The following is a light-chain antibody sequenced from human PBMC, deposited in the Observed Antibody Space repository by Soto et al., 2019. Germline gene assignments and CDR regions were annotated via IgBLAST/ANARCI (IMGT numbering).Light chain of an antibody. CDR3: QQYNNWPIT. CDR1: QSISSN. Sequence: EIVMTQSPGTLSVSPGQRATLSCRASQSISSNLAWYQQKPGQAPRLLIYGASTRATGIPARFSGSGSGTDFTLTISSLQSGDFAVYYCQQYNNWPITFGQGTRLEIK. V-gene: IGKV3D-15*01. CDR2: GAS. J-gene: IGKJ5*01.